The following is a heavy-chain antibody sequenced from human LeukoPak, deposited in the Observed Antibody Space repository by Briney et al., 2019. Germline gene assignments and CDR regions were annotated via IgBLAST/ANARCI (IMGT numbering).Heavy chain of an antibody. J-gene: IGHJ3*02. CDR3: AREEAAAGSPGNAFDI. D-gene: IGHD6-13*01. V-gene: IGHV4-34*01. Sequence: PSETLSLTCAVYGGSFSGYYWSWIRQPPGKGLEWIGEINHSGSTNYNPSLKSRVTISVDTSKNQFSLKLSSVTAADTAVYYCAREEAAAGSPGNAFDIWGQRTMVTVSS. CDR1: GGSFSGYY. CDR2: INHSGST.